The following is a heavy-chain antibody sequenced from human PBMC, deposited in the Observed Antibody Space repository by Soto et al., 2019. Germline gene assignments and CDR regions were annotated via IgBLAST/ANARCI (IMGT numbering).Heavy chain of an antibody. CDR2: IIPILGIA. CDR1: GGTFSSYT. Sequence: QVQLVQSGAEVKKPGSSVKVSCKASGGTFSSYTISWVGQAPGQGLEWMGRIIPILGIANYAQKFQGRVTITADKSTSTAYMELSSLRSEDTAVYYCAREGQLVPQFDYWGQGTLVTVSS. J-gene: IGHJ4*02. CDR3: AREGQLVPQFDY. D-gene: IGHD6-6*01. V-gene: IGHV1-69*08.